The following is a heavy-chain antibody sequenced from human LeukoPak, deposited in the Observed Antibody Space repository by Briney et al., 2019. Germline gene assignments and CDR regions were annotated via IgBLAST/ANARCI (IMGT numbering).Heavy chain of an antibody. D-gene: IGHD5-12*01. V-gene: IGHV3-21*01. CDR1: GFIFSSYS. Sequence: GGSLRLSCAASGFIFSSYSMNWVRQAPGKGLERVSFISSSSSYIYYADSVKGRFTISRDNAKNSLYLQMNSLRAEDTAVYYCARADGGYGQRGDFDDWGQGTLVTVSS. CDR2: ISSSSSYI. CDR3: ARADGGYGQRGDFDD. J-gene: IGHJ4*02.